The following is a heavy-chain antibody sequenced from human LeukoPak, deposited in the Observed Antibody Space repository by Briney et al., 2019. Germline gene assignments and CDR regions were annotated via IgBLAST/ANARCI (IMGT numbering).Heavy chain of an antibody. CDR1: GGSVTGGGYY. Sequence: TSETLSLTCSVSGGSVTGGGYYWSCIRQHPGKCLELIGFASYSGGTYYNPSLISRITISVDRSQNQFSLRMRDVTAADTAVYFCASAEWEYFYCDSWGQGALVAGSS. V-gene: IGHV4-31*03. J-gene: IGHJ4*02. CDR2: ASYSGGT. CDR3: ASAEWEYFYCDS. D-gene: IGHD1-26*01.